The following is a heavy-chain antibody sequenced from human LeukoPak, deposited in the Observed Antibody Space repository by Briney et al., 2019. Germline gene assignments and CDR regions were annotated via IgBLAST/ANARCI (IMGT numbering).Heavy chain of an antibody. J-gene: IGHJ4*02. D-gene: IGHD3-22*01. CDR3: ASSGWGSGYPIDY. V-gene: IGHV3-21*01. Sequence: GGSLRLSCAASGFTFSSYNMNWVRQAPGRGLEWVSSISSSSVYIYYADSVKGRFTISRDNAKNSLSLQMNSLRAEDTAVYYCASSGWGSGYPIDYWGQGTLVTVSS. CDR2: ISSSSVYI. CDR1: GFTFSSYN.